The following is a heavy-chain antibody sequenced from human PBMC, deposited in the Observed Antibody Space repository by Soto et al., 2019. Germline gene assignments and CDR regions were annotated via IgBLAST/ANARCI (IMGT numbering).Heavy chain of an antibody. CDR1: GGTFSSYA. J-gene: IGHJ6*02. Sequence: ASVRVSCKASGGTFSSYAISWVRQAPGQGLEWMGGIIPIFGTANYAQKFQGRVTITADESTSTAYMELSSLRSEDTAVYYCARTRIYYGSGNYYYYGMDVWGQGTTVTVSS. CDR3: ARTRIYYGSGNYYYYGMDV. D-gene: IGHD3-10*01. CDR2: IIPIFGTA. V-gene: IGHV1-69*13.